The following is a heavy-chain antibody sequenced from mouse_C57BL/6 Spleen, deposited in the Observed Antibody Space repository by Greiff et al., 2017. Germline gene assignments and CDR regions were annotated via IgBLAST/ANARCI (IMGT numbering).Heavy chain of an antibody. J-gene: IGHJ3*01. Sequence: QVQLQQPGAELVKPGASVKLSCKASGYTFTSYWMHWVKQRPGQGLEWIGMIHPNSGSTNYNEKFKSKATLTVDKSSSTAYMQLSSLTSEDSAVYYWAREIYYYVPFAFWGPGTLVTVAA. D-gene: IGHD1-1*01. CDR1: GYTFTSYW. CDR2: IHPNSGST. V-gene: IGHV1-64*01. CDR3: AREIYYYVPFAF.